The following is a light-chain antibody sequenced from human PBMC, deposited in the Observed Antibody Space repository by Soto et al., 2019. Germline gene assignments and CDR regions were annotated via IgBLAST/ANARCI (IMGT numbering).Light chain of an antibody. J-gene: IGKJ4*01. V-gene: IGKV1-12*01. Sequence: DLQMTQSPSSVSASVGDRVTITCRASQPINNWVAWYQQRAGKAPNLLIYAATSLLSGVPSRFSGSGSGTDFTLTISSLQPEDFATYYCQQANAFPPAFGGGTKVDLK. CDR1: QPINNW. CDR2: AAT. CDR3: QQANAFPPA.